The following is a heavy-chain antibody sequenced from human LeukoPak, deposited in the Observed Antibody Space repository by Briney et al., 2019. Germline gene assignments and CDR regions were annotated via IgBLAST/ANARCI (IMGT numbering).Heavy chain of an antibody. J-gene: IGHJ5*02. V-gene: IGHV4-61*02. CDR2: IYTSGST. CDR3: ARLLTGTTFLWFDP. D-gene: IGHD1-20*01. CDR1: GGSISSGSYY. Sequence: SETLSLTCTVSGGSISSGSYYWGWIRQPAGKGLEWIGRIYTSGSTNYNPSLKSRVTISVDTSKNQFSLKLSSVTAADTAVYYCARLLTGTTFLWFDPWGQGTLVTVSS.